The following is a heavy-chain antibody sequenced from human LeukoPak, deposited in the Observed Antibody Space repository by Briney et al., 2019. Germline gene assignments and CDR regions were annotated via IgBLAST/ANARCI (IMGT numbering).Heavy chain of an antibody. Sequence: ASVKVSCKASGYVFTGYYMHWVRQAPGQGLEWMGIINPSGGSTSYAQKFQGRVTMTRDTSTSTVYMELSSLRSEDTAVYYCARDGPPVLGYCSGGSCYEEGGSLCYWGQGTLVTVSS. D-gene: IGHD2-15*01. CDR1: GYVFTGYY. CDR3: ARDGPPVLGYCSGGSCYEEGGSLCY. J-gene: IGHJ4*02. V-gene: IGHV1-46*01. CDR2: INPSGGST.